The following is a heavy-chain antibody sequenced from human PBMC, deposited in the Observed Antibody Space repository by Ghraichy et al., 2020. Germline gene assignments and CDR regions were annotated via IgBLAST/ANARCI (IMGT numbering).Heavy chain of an antibody. CDR3: ARALLGPDFLSH. D-gene: IGHD1-14*01. CDR1: GYTFTDYY. V-gene: IGHV1-2*02. J-gene: IGHJ4*01. CDR2: INPNSGDT. Sequence: ASVKVSCKASGYTFTDYYIHWVRQAPGQGLEWVGWINPNSGDTHYAQKFQGRVTLTRDTSVSTVYMEVSSLTSDDTAVFYCARALLGPDFLSHWGQGTLVTVSS.